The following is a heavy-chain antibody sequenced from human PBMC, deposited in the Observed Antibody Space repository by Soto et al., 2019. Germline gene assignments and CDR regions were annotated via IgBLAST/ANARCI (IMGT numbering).Heavy chain of an antibody. CDR2: ISGSGGST. CDR3: AKYYYGSGSIRAFDI. CDR1: GFTFSNYA. Sequence: GGSLRLSCAASGFTFSNYAMSWVRQAPGKGLEWVSAISGSGGSTYYADSVKGRFTISRDNSKNTLYVQMNSLRAEDTALYYCAKYYYGSGSIRAFDIWGQGTMVTVSS. D-gene: IGHD3-10*01. V-gene: IGHV3-23*01. J-gene: IGHJ3*02.